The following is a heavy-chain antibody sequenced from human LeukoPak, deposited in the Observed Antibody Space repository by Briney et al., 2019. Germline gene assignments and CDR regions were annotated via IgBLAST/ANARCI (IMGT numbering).Heavy chain of an antibody. CDR3: ATAMTTVIFDAFDI. V-gene: IGHV1-2*02. J-gene: IGHJ3*02. CDR2: INPNSGGT. D-gene: IGHD4-17*01. CDR1: GYTFTSYY. Sequence: ASVKVSCKASGYTFTSYYMHWVRQAPGQGLEWMGWINPNSGGTNYAQKFQGRVTMTRDTSISTAYMELSRLRSDDTAVYYCATAMTTVIFDAFDIWGQGTMVTVSS.